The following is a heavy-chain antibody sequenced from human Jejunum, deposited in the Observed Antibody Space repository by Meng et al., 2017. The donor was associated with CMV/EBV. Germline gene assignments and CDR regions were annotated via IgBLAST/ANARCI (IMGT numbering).Heavy chain of an antibody. CDR3: ASTGPLYGLYFCY. V-gene: IGHV3-7*01. Sequence: SGSSFSNSLMIWVRRAPGKGLEWVAKTNEDGSDKYYVDSVKGRFTIFRDNAKNSVYLQMNSLRAEDTAVYYCASTGPLYGLYFCYWGQGTLVTVSS. CDR1: GSSFSNSL. D-gene: IGHD2-8*01. CDR2: TNEDGSDK. J-gene: IGHJ4*02.